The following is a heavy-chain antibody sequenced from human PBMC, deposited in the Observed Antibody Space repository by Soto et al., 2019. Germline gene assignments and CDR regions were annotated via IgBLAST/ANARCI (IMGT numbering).Heavy chain of an antibody. V-gene: IGHV4-30-2*01. CDR2: IYHSGSS. J-gene: IGHJ2*01. CDR1: GGAISSGGYS. CDR3: ARVPGL. Sequence: QLQLQESGSVLVKPSQTLSLTCAVSGGAISSGGYSWSWIRQPPGKGLGWIGYIYHSGSSYYNPSLKSRVTISVDRYKNQFSLKLSSVTAADTAVYYCARVPGLWGRGTLVTVSS.